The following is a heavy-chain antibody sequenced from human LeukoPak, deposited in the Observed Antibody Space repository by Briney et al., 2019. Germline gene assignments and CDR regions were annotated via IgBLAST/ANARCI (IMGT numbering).Heavy chain of an antibody. CDR2: INPNSGGA. CDR3: ARFGTTIPFERVY. J-gene: IGHJ4*02. D-gene: IGHD1-7*01. V-gene: IGHV1-2*02. CDR1: GYTFTGYY. Sequence: ASVKVSCKASGYTFTGYYMHWVRQAPGQGLEWMGWINPNSGGANYAQKFQGRVTMTRDTSISTAYMELSRLRSDDTAVYYCARFGTTIPFERVYWDQGTLVTVSS.